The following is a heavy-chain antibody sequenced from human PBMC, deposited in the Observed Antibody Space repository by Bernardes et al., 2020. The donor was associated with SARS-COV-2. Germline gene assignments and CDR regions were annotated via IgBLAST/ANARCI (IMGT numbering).Heavy chain of an antibody. J-gene: IGHJ5*02. Sequence: TLSLTCAVYGGSFSGYYWSWIRQPPGKGLEWIGEINHSGSTNYNPSLKSRVTISVDTSKNQFSLKLSSVTAADTAVYYCARRTKITMIVIAVVGWFDPWGQGTLVTVSA. V-gene: IGHV4-34*01. CDR2: INHSGST. CDR1: GGSFSGYY. D-gene: IGHD3-22*01. CDR3: ARRTKITMIVIAVVGWFDP.